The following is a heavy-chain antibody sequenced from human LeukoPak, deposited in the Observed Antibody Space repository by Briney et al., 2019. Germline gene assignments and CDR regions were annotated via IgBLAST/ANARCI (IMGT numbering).Heavy chain of an antibody. CDR1: GFTVSSNY. CDR3: ARGAYPHYYAMDV. Sequence: GGSLRLSCGASGFTVSSNYMSWVRQAPGKGLEWVSAMYSGGTTNYADSAKSRFTISRDNSKNTVGLQMSSLRDEDTAVYYCARGAYPHYYAMDVWGQGTTVTVSS. D-gene: IGHD2-2*02. J-gene: IGHJ6*02. V-gene: IGHV3-53*01. CDR2: MYSGGTT.